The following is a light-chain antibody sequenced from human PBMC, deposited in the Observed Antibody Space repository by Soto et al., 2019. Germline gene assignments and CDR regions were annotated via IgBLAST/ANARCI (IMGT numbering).Light chain of an antibody. CDR2: GNN. Sequence: QAVVTQPPSVSGAPGQRVTISCTGSSNIGASYDVHRYQQLPGTAPKLLMYGNNNRPSGVPDRFSGSKSGTSASLAITGLQDEDEADYYCQSYDSSLSGYVFGTGTKVTV. V-gene: IGLV1-40*01. J-gene: IGLJ1*01. CDR3: QSYDSSLSGYV. CDR1: SSNIGASYD.